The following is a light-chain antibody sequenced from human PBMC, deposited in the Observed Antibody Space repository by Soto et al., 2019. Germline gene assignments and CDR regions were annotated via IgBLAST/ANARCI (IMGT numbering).Light chain of an antibody. V-gene: IGLV3-21*04. CDR3: QVWDTDSDQGV. CDR1: NIGSSS. Sequence: SYELIQPPSVSVAPGKTARITCGGDNIGSSSVHWYQQKPGQAPVLVIYYDNDRPSGIPERFTGSNSGITATLTISSVEVGDEADYYCQVWDTDSDQGVFGTGTKVTVL. CDR2: YDN. J-gene: IGLJ1*01.